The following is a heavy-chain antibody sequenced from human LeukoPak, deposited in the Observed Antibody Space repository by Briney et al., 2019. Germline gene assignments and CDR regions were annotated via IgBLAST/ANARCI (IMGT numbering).Heavy chain of an antibody. J-gene: IGHJ4*02. D-gene: IGHD4-17*01. V-gene: IGHV4-30-2*01. CDR1: GGSINSGGYS. Sequence: SQTLSLTCAVSGGSINSGGYSWSWIRQPPGKGLEWMGYIYHSGSTYYNPSLKSRVTMSVDRSKNHFSLKLNSVTAADTAVYYCARVPISTTARGYFDYWGQGTLVTVSS. CDR2: IYHSGST. CDR3: ARVPISTTARGYFDY.